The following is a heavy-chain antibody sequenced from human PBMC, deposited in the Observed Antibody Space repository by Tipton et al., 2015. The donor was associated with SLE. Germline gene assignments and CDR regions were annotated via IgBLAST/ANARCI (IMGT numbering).Heavy chain of an antibody. D-gene: IGHD2-21*02. Sequence: TLSLTCSVSGGSISSDHWIWIRQPPGKGLEWLGYISDGGGTNYNPPLKSRVTISVDPAKNQFSLKLTSVTAADTAVYYCARGMVTWRGAILGVDVWGQGTTVNVSS. CDR1: GGSISSDH. J-gene: IGHJ6*02. V-gene: IGHV4-4*09. CDR3: ARGMVTWRGAILGVDV. CDR2: ISDGGGT.